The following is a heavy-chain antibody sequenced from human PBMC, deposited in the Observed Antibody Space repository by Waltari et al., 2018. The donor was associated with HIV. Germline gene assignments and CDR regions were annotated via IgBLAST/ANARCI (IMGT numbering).Heavy chain of an antibody. CDR3: ARGGEMGAPYVGMDV. CDR2: MNPNSGNA. J-gene: IGHJ6*02. D-gene: IGHD3-10*01. CDR1: GYPFSNYD. V-gene: IGHV1-8*01. Sequence: QAQLVQSGAEVKRPGASVKVSCKASGYPFSNYDFNWVRQATGQGLEWMGWMNPNSGNAGVVQKFQGRVTMTRDTSISTAYMELSSLGSEDTAVYYCARGGEMGAPYVGMDVWGQGTTVTVSS.